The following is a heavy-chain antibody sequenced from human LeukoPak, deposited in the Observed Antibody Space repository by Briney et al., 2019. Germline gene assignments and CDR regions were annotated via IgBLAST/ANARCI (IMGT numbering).Heavy chain of an antibody. CDR2: IYYSGST. V-gene: IGHV4-61*08. CDR3: ARGGGYSSSWPVDY. CDR1: GGSISSGGYY. Sequence: SETLSLTCTVSGGSISSGGYYWSWIRQPPGKGLEWIGYIYYSGSTNYNPSLKSRVTISVDTSKNQFSLKLSSVTAADTAVYYCARGGGYSSSWPVDYWGQGTLVTVSS. J-gene: IGHJ4*02. D-gene: IGHD6-13*01.